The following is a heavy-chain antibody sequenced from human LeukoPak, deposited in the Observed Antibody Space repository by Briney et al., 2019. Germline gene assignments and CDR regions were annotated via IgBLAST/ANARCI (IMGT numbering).Heavy chain of an antibody. CDR1: GGSISSGGYS. Sequence: SQTLSLTCAVSGGSISSGGYSWSWIRQPPGKGLEWIGYIYHSGSTYYNPSLKSRVTISVDRSKNQFSLKLSSVTAADTAVYYCARLQYHYGSGSYYNRGTDNWFDPWGQGTLVTVSS. CDR2: IYHSGST. V-gene: IGHV4-30-2*01. J-gene: IGHJ5*02. CDR3: ARLQYHYGSGSYYNRGTDNWFDP. D-gene: IGHD3-10*01.